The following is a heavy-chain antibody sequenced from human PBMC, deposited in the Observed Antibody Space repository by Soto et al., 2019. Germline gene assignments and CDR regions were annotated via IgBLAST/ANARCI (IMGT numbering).Heavy chain of an antibody. CDR3: ARGRAEVHLGAPMGF. V-gene: IGHV3-74*01. CDR1: GFTFSSYW. D-gene: IGHD3-3*01. Sequence: QTGGSLRLSCAASGFTFSSYWMHWVRQAPGKGLVWVSRINTDGSTTSNADSVRGRFTISRDNAKNTLYLQMSSLRADDTALYYCARGRAEVHLGAPMGFWGQGTLVTVSS. J-gene: IGHJ4*02. CDR2: INTDGSTT.